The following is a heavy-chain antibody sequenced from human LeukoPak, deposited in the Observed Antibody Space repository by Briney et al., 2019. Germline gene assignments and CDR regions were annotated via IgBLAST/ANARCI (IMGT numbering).Heavy chain of an antibody. Sequence: PGRSLRLSCAASGFTFSNYGMNWVRQAPGKGLEWVAIIWNDGSNTVYADSVNGRFTISRDNSKNTLDLQMNSLRAEDTAVYYCARDSISFPVGGYGMDVWGQGTTVTVSS. D-gene: IGHD2/OR15-2a*01. CDR1: GFTFSNYG. CDR3: ARDSISFPVGGYGMDV. CDR2: IWNDGSNT. V-gene: IGHV3-33*01. J-gene: IGHJ6*02.